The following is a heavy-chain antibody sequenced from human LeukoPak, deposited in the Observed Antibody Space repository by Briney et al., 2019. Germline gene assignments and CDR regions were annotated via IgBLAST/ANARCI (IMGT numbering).Heavy chain of an antibody. CDR2: ISGSGGST. J-gene: IGHJ4*02. Sequence: GGSLRLSCAASGFTFSSYAMSWVRQAPGKGLEWVSAISGSGGSTYYADSVKGRFTISRDNAKNSLYLRMNSLRAEDTAVYYCARGGGHHHFDYWGQGTLVTVSS. D-gene: IGHD1-14*01. CDR3: ARGGGHHHFDY. CDR1: GFTFSSYA. V-gene: IGHV3-23*01.